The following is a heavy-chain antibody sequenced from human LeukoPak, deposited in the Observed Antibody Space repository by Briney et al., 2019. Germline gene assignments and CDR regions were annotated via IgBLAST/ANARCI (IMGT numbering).Heavy chain of an antibody. J-gene: IGHJ4*02. CDR3: ARDPQPRPDIVVVPAARDY. Sequence: GGSLRLSCAASGFTFSSYAMSWVRQAPGKGLEWVSTISGSGGSTYYADSVKGRFTISRDNAKNSLYLQMNSLRAEDTAVYYCARDPQPRPDIVVVPAARDYWGQGTLVTVSS. CDR2: ISGSGGST. V-gene: IGHV3-23*01. CDR1: GFTFSSYA. D-gene: IGHD2-2*01.